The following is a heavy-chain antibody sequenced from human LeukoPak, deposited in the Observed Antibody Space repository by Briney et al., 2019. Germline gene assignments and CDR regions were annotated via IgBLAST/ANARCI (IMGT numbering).Heavy chain of an antibody. J-gene: IGHJ4*02. CDR3: ARGIAAAGFFDY. V-gene: IGHV1-69*05. D-gene: IGHD6-13*01. CDR2: IIPIFGTA. Sequence: SVKVSCKASGGTFSSYAISWVRQAPGQGLEWMGGIIPIFGTANYAQKFQGRVTITTDESTSTAYMELSSLRSEDMAVYYCARGIAAAGFFDYWGQGTLVTVSS. CDR1: GGTFSSYA.